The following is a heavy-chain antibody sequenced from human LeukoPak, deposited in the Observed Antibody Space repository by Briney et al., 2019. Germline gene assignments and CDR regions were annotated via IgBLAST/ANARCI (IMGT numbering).Heavy chain of an antibody. CDR1: GYSISSGYY. V-gene: IGHV4-38-2*01. CDR3: ARVTYYGSGSYYSPYGMDV. D-gene: IGHD3-10*01. J-gene: IGHJ6*04. Sequence: SETLSLTCAVSGYSISSGYYWGWIRQPPGKGLEWIGSIYHSGSTYNNPSLKSRVTISVDTSKNQFSLKLSSVTAADTAVYYCARVTYYGSGSYYSPYGMDVWGKGTTVTVSS. CDR2: IYHSGST.